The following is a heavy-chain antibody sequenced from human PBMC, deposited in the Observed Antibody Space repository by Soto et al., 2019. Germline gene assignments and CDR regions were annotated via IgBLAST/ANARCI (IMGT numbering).Heavy chain of an antibody. CDR2: FDPEDGET. D-gene: IGHD6-13*01. Sequence: ASLKVSCKVSGYTLTELSMHWVRQAPGKGLEWMGGFDPEDGETIYAQKFQGRVTMTEDTSTDTAYMELSSLRSEDTAVYYCATGGSGSSSWFDYGGQGTLVTVSS. J-gene: IGHJ4*02. CDR1: GYTLTELS. CDR3: ATGGSGSSSWFDY. V-gene: IGHV1-24*01.